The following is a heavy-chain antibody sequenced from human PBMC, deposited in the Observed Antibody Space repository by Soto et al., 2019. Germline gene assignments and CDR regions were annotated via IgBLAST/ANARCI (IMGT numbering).Heavy chain of an antibody. V-gene: IGHV4-4*02. CDR1: GGSISSFNW. CDR3: ARDGGNAYYRAYGMDV. D-gene: IGHD1-26*01. J-gene: IGHJ6*02. Sequence: QVQLQESGPGLVKPSGTLSLTCAVSGGSISSFNWWSWVRQPPGKGLEWIGEIFQSGSTNYNPSLKSRVSMSVDKSKNQFSLNLRSVTAADTAVYYCARDGGNAYYRAYGMDVWGQGTTVTVSS. CDR2: IFQSGST.